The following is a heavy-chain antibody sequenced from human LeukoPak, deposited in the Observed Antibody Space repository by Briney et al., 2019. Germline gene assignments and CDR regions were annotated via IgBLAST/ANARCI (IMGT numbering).Heavy chain of an antibody. CDR1: GGTFSSYA. Sequence: GSSVKVSCKASGGTFSSYAISWVRQAPGQGLEWMGRIIPILGIANYAQQFQGRVTITADKSTSTAYMELSSLRSEDTAVYYCARAREASGYSGYFPDYWGQGTLVTVSS. CDR2: IIPILGIA. V-gene: IGHV1-69*04. J-gene: IGHJ4*02. CDR3: ARAREASGYSGYFPDY. D-gene: IGHD5-12*01.